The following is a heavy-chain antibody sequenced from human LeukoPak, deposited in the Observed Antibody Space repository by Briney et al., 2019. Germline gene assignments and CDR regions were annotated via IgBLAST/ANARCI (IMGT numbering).Heavy chain of an antibody. D-gene: IGHD2-15*01. CDR1: GASISSFY. V-gene: IGHV4-59*01. Sequence: PSETLSLTCSVSGASISSFYWSWIRQPPGKGLEWIGYIYYSGSTNYTPSLKSRVTISVDTSKNQFSLKLSSVTAADTAVYYCASTPSYLPYCSGGSCYSDWFDPWGQGTLVTVSS. J-gene: IGHJ5*02. CDR2: IYYSGST. CDR3: ASTPSYLPYCSGGSCYSDWFDP.